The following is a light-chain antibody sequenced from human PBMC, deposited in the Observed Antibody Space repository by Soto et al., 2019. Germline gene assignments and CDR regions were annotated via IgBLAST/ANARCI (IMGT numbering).Light chain of an antibody. CDR3: AAWDDSLKGYV. CDR1: SSNIGSNT. Sequence: SLLTQSPSASGTPGQMVTISCSRSSSNIGSNTVNWYHQLPGTAPKLLIYSDNQRPSGVPDRFSGSKSGTSASLAISGLQSEDEADYYCAAWDDSLKGYVFASGTKVTVL. CDR2: SDN. V-gene: IGLV1-44*01. J-gene: IGLJ1*01.